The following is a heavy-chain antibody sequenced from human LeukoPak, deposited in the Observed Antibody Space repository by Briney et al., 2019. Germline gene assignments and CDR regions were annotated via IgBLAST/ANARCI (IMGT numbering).Heavy chain of an antibody. Sequence: GGSLRLSCAASGFTFSSYAMHWVRQAPGKGLEWEAVISYDGSNKYYADSVKGRFTISRDNSKNTLYLQMNSLRAEDTAVYYCARGRGYSYGYMVDFDYWGQGTLVTVSS. CDR1: GFTFSSYA. J-gene: IGHJ4*02. V-gene: IGHV3-30*04. D-gene: IGHD5-18*01. CDR3: ARGRGYSYGYMVDFDY. CDR2: ISYDGSNK.